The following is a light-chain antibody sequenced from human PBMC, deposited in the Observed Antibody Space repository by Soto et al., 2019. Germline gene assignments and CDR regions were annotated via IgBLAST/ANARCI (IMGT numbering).Light chain of an antibody. CDR1: SSDVGIYNL. V-gene: IGLV2-23*02. CDR2: ATT. Sequence: QSALTQPASVSGSPGQSITISCTGTSSDVGIYNLVSWYQHHPGKAPQLIIYATTKRPSGVSNRYSGSKSGNTASLTISGLQAEDEANYYCCSYAGSVTFTFGGGTKLTVL. CDR3: CSYAGSVTFT. J-gene: IGLJ2*01.